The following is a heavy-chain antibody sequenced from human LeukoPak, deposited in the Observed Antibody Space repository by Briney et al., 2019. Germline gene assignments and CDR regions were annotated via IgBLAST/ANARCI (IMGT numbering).Heavy chain of an antibody. V-gene: IGHV1-18*01. Sequence: GASVKVSCKASGYTFTSYGIGWVRQAPGQGLEWMGWISAYNGNTNYAQKLQGRVTMTTDTSTSTAYMELRSLRSDDTAVYYCARDLYDSSGYPCGDYWGQGTLVTVSS. D-gene: IGHD3-22*01. CDR3: ARDLYDSSGYPCGDY. CDR2: ISAYNGNT. J-gene: IGHJ4*02. CDR1: GYTFTSYG.